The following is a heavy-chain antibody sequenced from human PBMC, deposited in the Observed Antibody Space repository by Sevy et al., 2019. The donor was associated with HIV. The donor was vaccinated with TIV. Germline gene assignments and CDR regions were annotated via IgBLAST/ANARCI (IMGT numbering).Heavy chain of an antibody. D-gene: IGHD2-21*02. CDR3: ARLYPCGGACDYFDS. CDR1: GGNFRNYV. J-gene: IGHJ4*02. Sequence: ASVKVSCKASGGNFRNYVISWVRQAPGQGLEWMGGIIPTSGTANYAQKFQGRVTIIADESTSTAYMELSSLRSEDTAVYYCARLYPCGGACDYFDSWGQGTLVTVSS. CDR2: IIPTSGTA. V-gene: IGHV1-69*13.